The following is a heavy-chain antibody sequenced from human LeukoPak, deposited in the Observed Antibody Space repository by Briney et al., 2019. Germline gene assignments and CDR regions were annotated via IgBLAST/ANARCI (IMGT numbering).Heavy chain of an antibody. D-gene: IGHD3-10*01. V-gene: IGHV1-8*01. CDR2: MNPNSGNT. CDR3: ARLPVLLWFGELFPDY. J-gene: IGHJ4*02. Sequence: GASVKVSCKASGYTFTSYDINWVRQATGQGLEWMGWMNPNSGNTGYAQKFQGRVTMTRNTSISTAYMELSSLRSEDTAVYYCARLPVLLWFGELFPDYWGQGTLVTVSS. CDR1: GYTFTSYD.